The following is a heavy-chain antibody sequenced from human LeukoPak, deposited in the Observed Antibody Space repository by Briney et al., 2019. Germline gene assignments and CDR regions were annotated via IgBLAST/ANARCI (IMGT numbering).Heavy chain of an antibody. CDR3: ARGYDVGDYVPYTY. D-gene: IGHD4-17*01. J-gene: IGHJ4*02. CDR2: IIPIFGST. CDR1: GGTFSSFT. V-gene: IGHV1-69*13. Sequence: AAVKVSCKDSGGTFSSFTFSWVRQATGQGLEWMGGIIPIFGSTNYAQKFQGRVTNNADDSTSTAYMEVTSLTSDDTAVYYCARGYDVGDYVPYTYWGQGTRVIVSS.